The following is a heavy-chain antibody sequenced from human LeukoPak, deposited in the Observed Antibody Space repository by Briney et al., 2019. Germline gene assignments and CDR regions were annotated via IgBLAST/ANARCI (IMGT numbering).Heavy chain of an antibody. Sequence: GASVKVSCKASRYTFISYEINWVRQATGQGLEWMGWMNPNSGNTGYAQKFQGRVSMTRNTSISTAYMELSSLRSEDTAVYYCARGGPDFGVIRWFDPWGQGTLVTVSS. J-gene: IGHJ5*02. CDR2: MNPNSGNT. CDR1: RYTFISYE. V-gene: IGHV1-8*01. CDR3: ARGGPDFGVIRWFDP. D-gene: IGHD3-3*01.